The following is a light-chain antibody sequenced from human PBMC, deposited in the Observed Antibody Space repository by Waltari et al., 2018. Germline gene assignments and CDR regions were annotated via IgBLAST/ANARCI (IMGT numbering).Light chain of an antibody. CDR3: QQYDNTPFT. V-gene: IGKV4-1*01. CDR1: QNVNNK. J-gene: IGKJ3*01. Sequence: DVVVTQSPDSLAVSLGERATINCKSSQNVNNKLAWYQQKPGQPPKLLIYWASTRASGVPDRFSVSGSGTDFTHTISSLQADDVAVYYCQQYDNTPFTFGPGTKVDIK. CDR2: WAS.